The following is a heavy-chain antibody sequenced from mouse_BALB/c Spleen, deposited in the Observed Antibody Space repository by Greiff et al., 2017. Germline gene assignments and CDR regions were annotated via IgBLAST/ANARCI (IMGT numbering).Heavy chain of an antibody. Sequence: QVQLQQSGPELVKPGASVKISCKASGYAFSSSWMNWVKQRPGQGLEWIGRIYPGDGDTNYNGKFKGKATLTADKSSSTAYMQLSSLTSVDSAVYFCAITGTEYFDVWGAGTTVTVSS. V-gene: IGHV1-82*01. D-gene: IGHD4-1*01. CDR2: IYPGDGDT. CDR3: AITGTEYFDV. CDR1: GYAFSSSW. J-gene: IGHJ1*01.